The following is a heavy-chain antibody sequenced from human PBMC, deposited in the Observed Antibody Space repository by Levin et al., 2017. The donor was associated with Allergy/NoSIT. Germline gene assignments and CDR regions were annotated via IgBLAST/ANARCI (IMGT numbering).Heavy chain of an antibody. D-gene: IGHD2-2*01. CDR2: ISYDGGEK. J-gene: IGHJ6*02. V-gene: IGHV3-30*18. CDR3: AKDQGHSSPYVPYYHGFDA. CDR1: GINLSAYG. Sequence: LAGGSLRLSCAAFGINLSAYGMVWVRQAPGKGLEWVAFISYDGGEKHYAEAVKGRFTVSRDHPKNTLYLQMNTVTTEDTAVYYCAKDQGHSSPYVPYYHGFDAWGHGTTVIVSS.